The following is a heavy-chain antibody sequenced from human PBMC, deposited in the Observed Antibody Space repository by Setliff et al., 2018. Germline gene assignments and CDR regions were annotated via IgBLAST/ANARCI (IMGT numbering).Heavy chain of an antibody. CDR1: GDSISSRRNY. Sequence: KSSETLSLTCTVSGDSISSRRNYWGWFRQPAGKELEWIGQIYTSWSTNYNPSLKSRVTISLDTSKNQFSLSLTSVTAEDTAVYYCARAPRYFDPTGSYFDFWGQGALVTVSS. D-gene: IGHD3-22*01. CDR2: IYTSWST. CDR3: ARAPRYFDPTGSYFDF. J-gene: IGHJ4*02. V-gene: IGHV4-61*09.